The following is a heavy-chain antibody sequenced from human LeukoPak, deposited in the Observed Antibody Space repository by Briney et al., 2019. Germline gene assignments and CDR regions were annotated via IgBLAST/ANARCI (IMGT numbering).Heavy chain of an antibody. Sequence: PGASVKVSCTASGGTFSSYAISWVRQAPGQGLEWMGGIIPIFGTANYAQKFQGRVTITADESTSTAYMELSSLRSEDTAVYYCARGGLRFSWTGMDVWGQGTTVTVSS. CDR3: ARGGLRFSWTGMDV. D-gene: IGHD3-3*01. J-gene: IGHJ6*02. CDR2: IIPIFGTA. CDR1: GGTFSSYA. V-gene: IGHV1-69*13.